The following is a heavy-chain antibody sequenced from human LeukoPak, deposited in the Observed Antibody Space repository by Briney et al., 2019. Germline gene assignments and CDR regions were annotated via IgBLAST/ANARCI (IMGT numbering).Heavy chain of an antibody. Sequence: SETLSLTCTVSGGSISSSSYYWGWIRQPPGKGLEWIGSIYYSGSTYYNPSLKSRVTISVDTSKNQFSLKLSSVTAADTAVYYCAREPLEGIAAAGTLDYWGQGTLVTVSS. CDR2: IYYSGST. J-gene: IGHJ4*02. CDR1: GGSISSSSYY. D-gene: IGHD6-13*01. CDR3: AREPLEGIAAAGTLDY. V-gene: IGHV4-39*07.